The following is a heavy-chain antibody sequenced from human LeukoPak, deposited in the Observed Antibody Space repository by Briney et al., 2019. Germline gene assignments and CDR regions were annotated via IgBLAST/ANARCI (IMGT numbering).Heavy chain of an antibody. D-gene: IGHD3-10*01. CDR2: INHSGST. CDR3: ARERAYRYYYGSGNWFDP. Sequence: PSETLSLTCAVYGGSFSGYYWSWIRQPPGKGLEWIGEINHSGSTNYNPSLKSRVTISVDTSKNQFSLKLSSVTAADTAVYYCARERAYRYYYGSGNWFDPWGQGTLVTVSS. J-gene: IGHJ5*02. V-gene: IGHV4-34*01. CDR1: GGSFSGYY.